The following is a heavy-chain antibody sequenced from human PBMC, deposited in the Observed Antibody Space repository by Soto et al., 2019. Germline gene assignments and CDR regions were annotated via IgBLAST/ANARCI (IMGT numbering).Heavy chain of an antibody. Sequence: ASVKVSCKASGGTFSSYTISWVRQAPGQGLEWMGRIIPILGIANYAQKFQGRVTISRDDSKSTLYLDINRLRVEDTALYYCPPRHPLTGGFHSWGQGTLVTVSS. CDR3: PPRHPLTGGFHS. V-gene: IGHV1-69*02. J-gene: IGHJ4*02. CDR1: GGTFSSYT. CDR2: IIPILGIA. D-gene: IGHD7-27*01.